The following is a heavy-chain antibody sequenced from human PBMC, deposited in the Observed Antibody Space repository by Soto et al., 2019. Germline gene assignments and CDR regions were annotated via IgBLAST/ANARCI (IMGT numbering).Heavy chain of an antibody. CDR2: ITFSGDT. D-gene: IGHD3-16*01. CDR3: AKGAYYESFL. Sequence: EVQVLESGGGLVHPGGSLRLSCAASGFTLSSSTMTWVRQAPGKGLEWVSVITFSGDTYYAGSVQGRFTISRDNSKNTLYLQMTSLRAADTAFYYCAKGAYYESFLWGQGTLVTVSS. V-gene: IGHV3-23*01. J-gene: IGHJ4*02. CDR1: GFTLSSST.